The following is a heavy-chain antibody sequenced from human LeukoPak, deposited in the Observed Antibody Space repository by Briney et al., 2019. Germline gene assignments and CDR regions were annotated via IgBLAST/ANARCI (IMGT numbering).Heavy chain of an antibody. CDR2: IYTSGST. CDR3: ARTVWSGYYGDHFDY. J-gene: IGHJ4*02. D-gene: IGHD3-3*01. CDR1: GGSISSNNYY. V-gene: IGHV4-61*02. Sequence: RSETLSLTCTVSGGSISSNNYYWSWIRQPGGEGLEWIGRIYTSGSTNYNPSLNSRVTISIGTSRNQFSLKLSSVTAADTAVYYCARTVWSGYYGDHFDYWGQGILVTVSS.